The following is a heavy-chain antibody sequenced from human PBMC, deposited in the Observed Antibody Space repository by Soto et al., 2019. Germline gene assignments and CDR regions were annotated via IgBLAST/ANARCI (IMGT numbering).Heavy chain of an antibody. D-gene: IGHD6-19*01. V-gene: IGHV1-18*01. CDR3: AWLELGPAVAGINYYYYGMDV. CDR1: GYTFTCCC. Sequence: ASVEPSCKACGYTFTCCCLSWLRQAPGQGLEWMGWISAYNGNTNYAQKLQGRVTMTTDTSTSTAYMELRSLRSDDTAVYYCAWLELGPAVAGINYYYYGMDVWGQGTTVTVSS. CDR2: ISAYNGNT. J-gene: IGHJ6*02.